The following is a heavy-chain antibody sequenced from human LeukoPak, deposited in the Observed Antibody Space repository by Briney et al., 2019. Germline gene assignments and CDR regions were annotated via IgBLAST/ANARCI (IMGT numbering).Heavy chain of an antibody. D-gene: IGHD4-17*01. Sequence: ASVKVSCKASGYTFTSYAMHWVRQAPGQRLEWMGWINAGNGNTKYSQKFQGRVAITRDTSASTAYMELSSLRSEDTAVYYCARDFFGDYVWFDPWGQGTTVTVSS. CDR2: INAGNGNT. V-gene: IGHV1-3*01. CDR3: ARDFFGDYVWFDP. CDR1: GYTFTSYA. J-gene: IGHJ5*01.